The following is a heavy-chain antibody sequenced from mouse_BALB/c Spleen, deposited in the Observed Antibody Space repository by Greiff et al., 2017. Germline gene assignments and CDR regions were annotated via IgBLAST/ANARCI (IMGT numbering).Heavy chain of an antibody. Sequence: QVQLKESGPGLVQPSQSLSITCTVSGFSLTSYGVHWVRQSPGKGLEWLGVIWSGGSTDYNAAFISRLSISKDNSKSQVFFKMNSLQANDTAIYYCARNGGVGAWFAYWGQGTLVTVSA. CDR1: GFSLTSYG. D-gene: IGHD1-1*01. J-gene: IGHJ3*01. CDR3: ARNGGVGAWFAY. V-gene: IGHV2-2*02. CDR2: IWSGGST.